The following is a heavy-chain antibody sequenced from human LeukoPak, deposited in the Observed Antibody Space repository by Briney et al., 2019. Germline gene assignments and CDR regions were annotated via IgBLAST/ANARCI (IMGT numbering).Heavy chain of an antibody. CDR1: GGSFSGYY. V-gene: IGHV4-34*01. CDR2: INHSGST. Sequence: SETLSLTCAVYGGSFSGYYWSWIRQPPGKGLEWIGEINHSGSTNYNPSLKSRVTISVDTSKNQFSLKLSSVTAADTAVYYCARGGSSGWYQRYYYYMDVWGKGNPGHRLL. J-gene: IGHJ6*03. D-gene: IGHD6-19*01. CDR3: ARGGSSGWYQRYYYYMDV.